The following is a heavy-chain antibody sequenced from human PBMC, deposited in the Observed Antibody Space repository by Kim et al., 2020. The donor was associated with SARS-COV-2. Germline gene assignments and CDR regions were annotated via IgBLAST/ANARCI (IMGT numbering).Heavy chain of an antibody. J-gene: IGHJ6*02. CDR2: ISSSSSYI. D-gene: IGHD3-22*01. V-gene: IGHV3-21*01. CDR3: ARVKQGHYYYYGMDV. Sequence: GGSLRLSCAASGFTFSSYSMNWVRQAPGKGLEWVSSISSSSSYIYYADSVKGRFTISRDNAKNSRYLQMNSLRAEDTAVYYCARVKQGHYYYYGMDVWGQGTTVTVSS. CDR1: GFTFSSYS.